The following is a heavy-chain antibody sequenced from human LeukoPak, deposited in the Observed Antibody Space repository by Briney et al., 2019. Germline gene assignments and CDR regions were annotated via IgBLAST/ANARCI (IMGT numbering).Heavy chain of an antibody. CDR1: GGPISSSSYY. CDR3: ARLDTAYLYYYMDV. Sequence: SETLSLTCAVSGGPISSSSYYWGWIRQPPGKGLEWIGSIYYSGSTHYNPSLKSRVTISVETSKNQFSLKLSSVTAADTAVYSCARLDTAYLYYYMDVWGKGTTVTVSS. CDR2: IYYSGST. J-gene: IGHJ6*03. D-gene: IGHD5-18*01. V-gene: IGHV4-39*01.